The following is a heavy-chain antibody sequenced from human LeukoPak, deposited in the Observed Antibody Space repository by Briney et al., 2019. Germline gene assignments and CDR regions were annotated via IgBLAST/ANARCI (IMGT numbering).Heavy chain of an antibody. D-gene: IGHD1-7*01. Sequence: SVKVPCKASGGTFNTYAISWVRQAPGQGLEWMGRFIPIFGTANYAQKFQGRVSITTDESTSTAYMQLSSLRSEDTAMYYCARDLGITGTYDNHCFDYWGQGTLVTVSS. CDR1: GGTFNTYA. CDR3: ARDLGITGTYDNHCFDY. V-gene: IGHV1-69*05. J-gene: IGHJ4*02. CDR2: FIPIFGTA.